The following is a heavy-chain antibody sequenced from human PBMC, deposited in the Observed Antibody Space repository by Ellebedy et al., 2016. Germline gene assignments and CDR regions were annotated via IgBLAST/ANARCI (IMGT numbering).Heavy chain of an antibody. J-gene: IGHJ6*02. CDR2: IYYSGST. V-gene: IGHV4-39*01. Sequence: WIRQPPGKGLEWIGSIYYSGSTYYNPSLKSRVTISVDTSKNQFSLKLSSVTAADTAVYYCARRRHGMDVWGQGTTVTVSS. CDR3: ARRRHGMDV.